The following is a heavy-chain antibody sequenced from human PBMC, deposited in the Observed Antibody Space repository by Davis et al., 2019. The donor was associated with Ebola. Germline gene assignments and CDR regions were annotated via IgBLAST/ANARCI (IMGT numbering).Heavy chain of an antibody. CDR2: IRSKAYGGKT. CDR3: TRDLKQPPPSNYYGMDV. J-gene: IGHJ6*02. Sequence: GGSLRLSCTASGFTFGDYAMNWVRQAPGKGLEWVGFIRSKAYGGKTQYAASVKGRFTISRDDSKSIAYLQMNSLKTEDTAVYYCTRDLKQPPPSNYYGMDVWGQGTTVTVSS. CDR1: GFTFGDYA. D-gene: IGHD6-13*01. V-gene: IGHV3-49*04.